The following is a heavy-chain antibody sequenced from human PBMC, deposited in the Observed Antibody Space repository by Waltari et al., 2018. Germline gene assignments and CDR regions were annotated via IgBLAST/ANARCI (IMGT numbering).Heavy chain of an antibody. CDR3: ARDGIAVAYRSGYFDY. V-gene: IGHV1-18*01. CDR1: GYTFTSYG. CDR2: ISAYNGNT. D-gene: IGHD6-19*01. J-gene: IGHJ4*02. Sequence: QVQLVQSGAEVKKPGASVKVSCKASGYTFTSYGISWVRQAPGQGLEWMGWISAYNGNTTYAQKLQGRVTMTTDTFTSTAYMELRGLRSDDTAVYYCARDGIAVAYRSGYFDYWGQGTLVTVSS.